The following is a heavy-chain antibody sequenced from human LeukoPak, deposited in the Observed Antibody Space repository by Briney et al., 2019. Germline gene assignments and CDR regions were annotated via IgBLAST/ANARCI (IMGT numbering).Heavy chain of an antibody. Sequence: SETLSLTCTVSGGSIRSYYWSWIRQPAGQGLEWIGRIYISGSTNYNPSLKSRVTMSVDTSKNQFSLKLTSVTAADTAVYYCARGSSPWPFDYWGQGTLVTVSS. CDR1: GGSIRSYY. CDR3: ARGSSPWPFDY. J-gene: IGHJ4*02. V-gene: IGHV4-4*07. D-gene: IGHD6-6*01. CDR2: IYISGST.